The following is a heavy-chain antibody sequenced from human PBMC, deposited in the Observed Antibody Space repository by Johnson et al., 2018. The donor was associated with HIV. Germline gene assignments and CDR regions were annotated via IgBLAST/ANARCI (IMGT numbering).Heavy chain of an antibody. CDR2: IYSGGST. Sequence: VHLVESGGGLVQPGGSLRLSCAASGFTVSSNYMSWVRQAPGKGLEWVSVIYSGGSTYYADSVKGRFTISRDNSKNTLYLQMNSLRAEDTAVYYCAREGLYSGYEPEDDAFDIWGQGTMVTVSS. J-gene: IGHJ3*02. V-gene: IGHV3-66*01. CDR1: GFTVSSNY. CDR3: AREGLYSGYEPEDDAFDI. D-gene: IGHD5-12*01.